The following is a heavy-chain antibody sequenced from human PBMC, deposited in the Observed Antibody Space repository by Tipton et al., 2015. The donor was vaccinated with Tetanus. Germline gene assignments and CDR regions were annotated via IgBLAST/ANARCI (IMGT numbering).Heavy chain of an antibody. CDR1: GFTFSSYW. CDR2: IKQDGSEK. V-gene: IGHV3-7*01. D-gene: IGHD3-16*01. J-gene: IGHJ4*02. Sequence: SLRLSCAASGFTFSSYWMSWVRQAPGKGLEWVANIKQDGSEKYYADSVKGRFTISRDNSQSTLYLQMNSLKVEDTAVYYCAREDGGPTLDYFDSWGQGALVIVSS. CDR3: AREDGGPTLDYFDS.